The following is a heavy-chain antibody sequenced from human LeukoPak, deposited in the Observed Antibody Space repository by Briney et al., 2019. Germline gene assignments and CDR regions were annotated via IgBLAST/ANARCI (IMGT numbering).Heavy chain of an antibody. J-gene: IGHJ4*02. CDR2: INPNSGGT. CDR3: ASDAYCSSTSCYLDY. V-gene: IGHV1-2*02. CDR1: GYTFTGYY. Sequence: GASVKVSCKASGYTFTGYYMHWVRQAPGQGLEWMGWINPNSGGTNYAQKFQGRVTVTRDTSISTAYMELSRLRSDDTAVYYCASDAYCSSTSCYLDYWGQGTLVTVSS. D-gene: IGHD2-2*01.